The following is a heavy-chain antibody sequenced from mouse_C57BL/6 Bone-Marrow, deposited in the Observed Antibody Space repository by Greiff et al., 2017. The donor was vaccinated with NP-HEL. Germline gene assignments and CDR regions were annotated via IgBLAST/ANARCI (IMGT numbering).Heavy chain of an antibody. D-gene: IGHD1-1*01. V-gene: IGHV5-16*01. Sequence: EVQRVESEGGLVQPGSSMKLSCTASGFTFSDYYMAWVRQVPEKGLEWVANINYDGSSTYYLDSLKSRFIISGDNAKNILYLQMSSLKSEDTATYYCARDAYYYGSSDLYWYFDVWGTGTTVTVSS. J-gene: IGHJ1*03. CDR2: INYDGSST. CDR3: ARDAYYYGSSDLYWYFDV. CDR1: GFTFSDYY.